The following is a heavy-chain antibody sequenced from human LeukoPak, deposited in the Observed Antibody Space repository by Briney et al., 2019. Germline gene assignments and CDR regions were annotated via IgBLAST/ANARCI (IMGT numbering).Heavy chain of an antibody. CDR2: INHSGST. D-gene: IGHD6-13*01. CDR1: GASISSYY. CDR3: AREGRGYSSSWDYYFDY. J-gene: IGHJ4*02. Sequence: SETLSLTCSVSGASISSYYWTWIRQPAGKGLEWIGEINHSGSTNYNPSLKSRVTISVDTSKNQFSLKLSSVTAADTAVYYCAREGRGYSSSWDYYFDYWGQGTLVTVSS. V-gene: IGHV4-34*01.